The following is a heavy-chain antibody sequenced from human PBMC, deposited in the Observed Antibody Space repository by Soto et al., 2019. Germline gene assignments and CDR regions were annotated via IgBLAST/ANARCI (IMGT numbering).Heavy chain of an antibody. CDR3: AREYAAWPLAYGLDV. Sequence: GGALRLSCVGSGFTFSTYSINWVRQAPGKGLEWVSSISSRSDIYYADSVKGRFTISRDNAKNSVSLQMNSLRAEDTAVYYCAREYAAWPLAYGLDVWGQGTTVTVSS. D-gene: IGHD2-8*01. CDR1: GFTFSTYS. V-gene: IGHV3-21*01. J-gene: IGHJ6*02. CDR2: ISSRSDI.